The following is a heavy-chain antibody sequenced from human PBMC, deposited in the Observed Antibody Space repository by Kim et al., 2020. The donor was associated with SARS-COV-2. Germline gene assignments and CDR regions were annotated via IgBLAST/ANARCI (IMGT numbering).Heavy chain of an antibody. Sequence: SETLSLTCSVSGGSISGYYWSWIRQPPGKGLEWIGYIHYSGSTNYNPSLKSRVTISVDTYKNQFSLRLSSVTAADTAVYYCARVEGGGENRYSYGYSDLWGRGTLVAVSS. CDR1: GGSISGYY. J-gene: IGHJ2*01. CDR3: ARVEGGGENRYSYGYSDL. CDR2: IHYSGST. D-gene: IGHD5-18*01. V-gene: IGHV4-59*01.